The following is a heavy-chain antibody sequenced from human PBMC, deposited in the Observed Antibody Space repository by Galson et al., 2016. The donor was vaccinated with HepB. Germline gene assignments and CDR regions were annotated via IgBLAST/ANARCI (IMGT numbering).Heavy chain of an antibody. V-gene: IGHV3-21*01. J-gene: IGHJ2*01. Sequence: SLRLSCAASGFPFHKYNMNWIRQAPGKGLEWVASIGVSSSYTYHAESVAGRFGISRDTAKQSIFQHMSDLRTEDTARYFCYSFSLDPHFDLWGPGTLVAVSS. CDR3: YSFSLDPHFDL. CDR1: GFPFHKYN. D-gene: IGHD3/OR15-3a*01. CDR2: IGVSSSYT.